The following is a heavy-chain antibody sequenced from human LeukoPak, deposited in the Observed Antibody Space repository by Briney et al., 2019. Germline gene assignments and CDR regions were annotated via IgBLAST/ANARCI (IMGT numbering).Heavy chain of an antibody. CDR1: RFTFSNYW. Sequence: GGFLRLSCVASRFTFSNYWMSWVRQAPEKGLEWVANIREDGSEKYYVDSVEGRFTISRDNTKNSLYLQMNSLRAEDTAVYYCAREDEYNTFDNWGQGTLVTVSS. D-gene: IGHD1-1*01. CDR3: AREDEYNTFDN. CDR2: IREDGSEK. V-gene: IGHV3-7*01. J-gene: IGHJ4*02.